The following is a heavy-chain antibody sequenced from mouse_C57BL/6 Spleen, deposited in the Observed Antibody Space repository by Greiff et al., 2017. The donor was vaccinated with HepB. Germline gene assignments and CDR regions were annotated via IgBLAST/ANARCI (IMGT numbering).Heavy chain of an antibody. CDR2: ISSGSSTS. V-gene: IGHV5-17*01. CDR3: ARSYYGPSFDY. Sequence: EVKLVESGGGLVKPGGSLKLSCAASGFTFSDYGMHWVRQAPEKGLEWVAYISSGSSTSYYADTVKGRFTISRDNAKNTLFLQMTSLRSEDTAMYYCARSYYGPSFDYWGQGTTLTVSS. J-gene: IGHJ2*01. CDR1: GFTFSDYG. D-gene: IGHD1-1*01.